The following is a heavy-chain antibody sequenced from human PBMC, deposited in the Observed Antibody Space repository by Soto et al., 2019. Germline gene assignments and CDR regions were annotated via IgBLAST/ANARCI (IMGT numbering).Heavy chain of an antibody. CDR3: ARGGYEYPFDY. Sequence: SETLSLTCTVSGGSISSGGYYWSWIRQHPGKGLEWIGYIYYSGSTYYNPSLKSRVTISVDTSKNQFSLKLSSVTAADTAVYYCARGGYEYPFDYWGQGTLVTVSS. D-gene: IGHD5-12*01. CDR2: IYYSGST. V-gene: IGHV4-31*03. CDR1: GGSISSGGYY. J-gene: IGHJ4*02.